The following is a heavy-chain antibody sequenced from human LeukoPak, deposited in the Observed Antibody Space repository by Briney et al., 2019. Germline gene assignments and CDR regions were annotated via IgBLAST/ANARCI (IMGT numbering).Heavy chain of an antibody. J-gene: IGHJ6*02. Sequence: GGSLRLSCAASGFTFDDYAMHWVRQAPGKGLEWVSGISGSGGSTYYPDSVKGRFTISRDNSKNTLYLQMNSLRAEDTAVYYCAKSHGPGSYYYYGMDVWGQGTTVTVSS. CDR2: ISGSGGST. CDR3: AKSHGPGSYYYYGMDV. D-gene: IGHD3-10*01. V-gene: IGHV3-23*01. CDR1: GFTFDDYA.